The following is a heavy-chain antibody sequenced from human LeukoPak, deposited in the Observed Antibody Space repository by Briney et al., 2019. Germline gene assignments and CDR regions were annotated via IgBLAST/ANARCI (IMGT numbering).Heavy chain of an antibody. D-gene: IGHD3-10*01. J-gene: IGHJ5*02. CDR1: GYTFTGYY. V-gene: IGHV1-2*02. CDR2: INPNSGGT. CDR3: ARVYYYGSGRPRPFDP. Sequence: ASVKVSCKASGYTFTGYYMHWVRQAHGQGLEWMGWINPNSGGTNYAQKFQGRVTMTRDTSISTAYMELSRLRSDDTAVYYCARVYYYGSGRPRPFDPWGQGTLVTVSS.